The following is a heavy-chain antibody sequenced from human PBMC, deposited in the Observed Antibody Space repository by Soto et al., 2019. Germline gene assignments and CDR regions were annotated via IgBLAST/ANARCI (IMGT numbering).Heavy chain of an antibody. J-gene: IGHJ5*02. D-gene: IGHD2-15*01. Sequence: GGSLRLSCAGSGFTFGDSYMSWIRQAPGKGLEWLSYISPGSRYPAYADSVKGRFTISRDNAKRSLYLQMMSLTAEDTAIYYCVRGGGGGLFDPWGQGTMGTVSS. CDR2: ISPGSRYP. CDR1: GFTFGDSY. V-gene: IGHV3-11*06. CDR3: VRGGGGGLFDP.